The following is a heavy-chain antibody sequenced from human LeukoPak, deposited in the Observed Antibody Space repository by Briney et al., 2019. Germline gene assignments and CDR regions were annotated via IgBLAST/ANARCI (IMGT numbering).Heavy chain of an antibody. J-gene: IGHJ3*02. CDR1: GYTFTTYG. D-gene: IGHD3-22*01. CDR2: ISAKNGNT. V-gene: IGHV1-18*01. CDR3: ARARPQNYDSSRYYSAAFDI. Sequence: ASVKVSCKASGYTFTTYGITWVRQAPGQGLEWVGWISAKNGNTNYAQDFQGRVTLTRGTSTSAVSMELRRLRSDDTAVYYCARARPQNYDSSRYYSAAFDIWGQGTMVTVSS.